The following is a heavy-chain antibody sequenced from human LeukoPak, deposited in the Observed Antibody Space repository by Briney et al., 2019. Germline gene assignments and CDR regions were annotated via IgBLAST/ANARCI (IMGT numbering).Heavy chain of an antibody. CDR3: AKLKGQSGNYGDSLHRSRFPFDI. CDR1: GFIFSSYG. V-gene: IGHV3-30*02. D-gene: IGHD1-26*01. J-gene: IGHJ3*02. Sequence: SGGPLRLSCAASGFIFSSYGIHWVRQAPGKGLEWVAFIRYDGSNKYYADSVKGRFTISRDNSKNTLYLQMNSLRAEDTAVYYCAKLKGQSGNYGDSLHRSRFPFDIWGQGTMVTVSS. CDR2: IRYDGSNK.